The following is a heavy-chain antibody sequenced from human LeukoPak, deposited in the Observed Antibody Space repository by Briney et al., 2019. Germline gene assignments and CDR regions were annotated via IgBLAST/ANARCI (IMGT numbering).Heavy chain of an antibody. D-gene: IGHD3-10*01. J-gene: IGHJ4*02. CDR3: ARARYGSGSYYFDY. V-gene: IGHV4-31*03. CDR2: IYYSGST. Sequence: SETLSLTCTVSGGSISSGGYYWRWIRQHPGKGLEWIGYIYYSGSTYYNPSLKGRVTISVDTSKNQFSLKLSPVTAADTAVYYCARARYGSGSYYFDYWGQGTLVTVSS. CDR1: GGSISSGGYY.